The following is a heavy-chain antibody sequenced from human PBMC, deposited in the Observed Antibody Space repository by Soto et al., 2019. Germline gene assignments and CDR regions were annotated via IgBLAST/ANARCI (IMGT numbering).Heavy chain of an antibody. V-gene: IGHV6-1*01. CDR1: GDSVSSNSAA. Sequence: SQTLSLTCAISGDSVSSNSAAWHWIRQSPSRGLEWLGRTYYRSKWYNDYAVSVKSRITINPDTSKNQFSLQLNSVTPEDTAVYYCARDSGDLLIAAAGTNYFDYWGQGTLVTVSS. J-gene: IGHJ4*02. CDR3: ARDSGDLLIAAAGTNYFDY. D-gene: IGHD6-13*01. CDR2: TYYRSKWYN.